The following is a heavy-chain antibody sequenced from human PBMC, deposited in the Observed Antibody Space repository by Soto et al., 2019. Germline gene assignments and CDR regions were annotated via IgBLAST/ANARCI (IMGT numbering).Heavy chain of an antibody. CDR2: IYYSGST. Sequence: SLRNTVFGGSIVGGGCYRSWIQKTPGKGLEWIGYIYYSGSTNYNPSLKSRVTISVDTSKTQFSLKLSSVTAADTAVYYFARKCNDYSARNAFDIWGQGTMVSV. V-gene: IGHV4-61*08. D-gene: IGHD4-4*01. CDR3: ARKCNDYSARNAFDI. J-gene: IGHJ3*02. CDR1: GGSIVGGGCY.